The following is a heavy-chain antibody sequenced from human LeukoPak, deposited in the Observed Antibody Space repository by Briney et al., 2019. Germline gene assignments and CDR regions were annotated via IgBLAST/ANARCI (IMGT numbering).Heavy chain of an antibody. Sequence: RASVKVSCKASGYTFTSYYMHWVRQGPGQGLEWMGWISAYNGNTNYAQKLQGRVTMTTDTSTSTAYMELRSLRSDDTAVYYCARAPYCGGDCYYATLSPVAFDIWGQGTMVTVSS. CDR3: ARAPYCGGDCYYATLSPVAFDI. J-gene: IGHJ3*02. CDR1: GYTFTSYY. V-gene: IGHV1-18*04. CDR2: ISAYNGNT. D-gene: IGHD2-21*02.